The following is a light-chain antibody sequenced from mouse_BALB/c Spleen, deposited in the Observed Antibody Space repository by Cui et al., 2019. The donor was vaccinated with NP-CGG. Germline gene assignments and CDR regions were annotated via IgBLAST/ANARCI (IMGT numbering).Light chain of an antibody. Sequence: QAAVTQESPLTTSPGEKVTLTCRSSTGAVTTSNYANWVQEKPDHLFTGLIGGTNNRAPGVPARFSGSLIGDKAALTITGAQTEDEAIYFCALWYSNHWVFGGGTKLTVL. CDR1: TGAVTTSNY. CDR2: GTN. CDR3: ALWYSNHWV. J-gene: IGLJ1*01. V-gene: IGLV1*01.